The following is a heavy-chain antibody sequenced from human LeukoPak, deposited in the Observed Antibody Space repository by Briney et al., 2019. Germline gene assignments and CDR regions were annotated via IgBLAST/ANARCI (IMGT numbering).Heavy chain of an antibody. V-gene: IGHV4-59*01. Sequence: SETLSLTCTVSGGSISSYYWSWIRQSPGKGLEWIGYIYDSGSTNHNPSLKSRVTISVDTSKNQFSLKLSSVTAADTAVYYCARARGYYGGPFDYWGQGTLVTVSS. D-gene: IGHD4-23*01. CDR2: IYDSGST. CDR3: ARARGYYGGPFDY. CDR1: GGSISSYY. J-gene: IGHJ4*02.